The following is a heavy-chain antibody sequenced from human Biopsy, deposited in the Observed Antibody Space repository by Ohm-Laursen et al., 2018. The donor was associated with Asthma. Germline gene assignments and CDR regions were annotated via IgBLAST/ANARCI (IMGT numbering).Heavy chain of an antibody. CDR1: GYTFTSYG. CDR3: ARDPHNSYLASLRTKFNYYYYGMDV. V-gene: IGHV1-18*04. Sequence: ASVKVSCNASGYTFTSYGISWVRQAPGQGLEWMGWISAYNGNTNYAQKLQGRVTMTTDTSTSTAYMELRSLRSDDTAVYYCARDPHNSYLASLRTKFNYYYYGMDVWGQGTTVTVSS. CDR2: ISAYNGNT. D-gene: IGHD1-7*01. J-gene: IGHJ6*02.